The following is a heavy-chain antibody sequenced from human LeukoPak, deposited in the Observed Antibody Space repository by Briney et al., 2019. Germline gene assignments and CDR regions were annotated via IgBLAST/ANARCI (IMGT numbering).Heavy chain of an antibody. V-gene: IGHV3-21*01. CDR1: GFTFSSYS. CDR2: ISSSSYI. D-gene: IGHD6-19*01. CDR3: ARARSSGWYRDY. J-gene: IGHJ4*02. Sequence: GGSLRLSCAASGFTFSSYSMNWVRQAPGKGLEWVSSISSSSYIYYADSVKGRFTISRDNAENSLYLQMNSLRAEDTAVYYCARARSSGWYRDYWGQGTLVTVSS.